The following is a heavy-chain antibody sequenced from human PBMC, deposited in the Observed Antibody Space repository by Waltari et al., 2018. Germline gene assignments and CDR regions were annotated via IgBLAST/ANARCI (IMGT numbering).Heavy chain of an antibody. J-gene: IGHJ4*02. Sequence: EVQLVQSGAEMKKPGESLRISCKGSGYIFSTYWIGWVRQMPGKGLEWVGVICAGDSDTRYSPSFQGRVTISVDKSISTVYLEWSSLRASDTAMYYCARWLNKNYYHSNSDYWGQGTLVTVSS. CDR3: ARWLNKNYYHSNSDY. CDR1: GYIFSTYW. CDR2: ICAGDSDT. D-gene: IGHD3-22*01. V-gene: IGHV5-51*01.